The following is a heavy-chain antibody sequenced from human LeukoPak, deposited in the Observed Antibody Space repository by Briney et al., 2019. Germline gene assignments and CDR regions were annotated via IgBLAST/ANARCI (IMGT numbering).Heavy chain of an antibody. CDR3: AKDLLRDRWFGES. J-gene: IGHJ5*02. D-gene: IGHD3-10*01. CDR2: IRFDGVDK. CDR1: GFRFSYFG. Sequence: QSGGSLRLSCAASGFRFSYFGMHWVRQTPGKGLEWVAFIRFDGVDKYYADSVKGRFRISRDDSKNTLYLQMNSLSGEDTAIYYCAKDLLRDRWFGESWGQGTLVTVSS. V-gene: IGHV3-30*02.